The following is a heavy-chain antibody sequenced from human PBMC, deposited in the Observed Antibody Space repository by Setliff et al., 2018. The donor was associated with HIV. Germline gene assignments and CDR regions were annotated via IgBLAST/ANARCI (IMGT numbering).Heavy chain of an antibody. Sequence: PSETLSLTCSVSGDSVSSRSYYWGWIRQSPGKGLERIGSIYFNGITHDNPSLKSRVTTSVDTSKNQFSLKLSSVTAADTAIYYCVTVVQDDLGVVLFDYWGQGTLVTVSS. D-gene: IGHD3-3*01. V-gene: IGHV4-39*01. CDR1: GDSVSSRSYY. CDR2: IYFNGIT. CDR3: VTVVQDDLGVVLFDY. J-gene: IGHJ4*02.